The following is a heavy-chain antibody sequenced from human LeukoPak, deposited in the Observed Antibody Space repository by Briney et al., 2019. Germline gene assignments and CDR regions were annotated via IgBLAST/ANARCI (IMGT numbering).Heavy chain of an antibody. V-gene: IGHV1-2*02. CDR1: GYTFTGYY. Sequence: ASVKVSCKASGYTFTGYYMHWVRQAPGQGLEWMGWINPNSGGTNYAQKFQGRVTMTRDTSISTAYMELSRLRSDDTAVYYCARASSSEHVFDYFDYWGQGTLVTVSS. D-gene: IGHD2-2*01. J-gene: IGHJ4*02. CDR3: ARASSSEHVFDYFDY. CDR2: INPNSGGT.